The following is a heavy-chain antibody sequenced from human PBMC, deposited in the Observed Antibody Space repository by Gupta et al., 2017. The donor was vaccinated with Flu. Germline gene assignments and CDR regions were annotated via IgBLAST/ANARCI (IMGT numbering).Heavy chain of an antibody. CDR2: IYANDEK. CDR1: GFSLSNPTMG. Sequence: QVTLKESGPVLVKPTETLTLPCTVSGFSLSNPTMGVTWIRQPPGKALEWLAHIYANDEKSYSSALRSRLTISKDTSGGQVVLSMTNMEPADSGTYFCARVMVYNSDSGGGEPPPTDAVDLWGQGAMVTVSS. D-gene: IGHD3-22*01. J-gene: IGHJ3*01. CDR3: ARVMVYNSDSGGGEPPPTDAVDL. V-gene: IGHV2-26*01.